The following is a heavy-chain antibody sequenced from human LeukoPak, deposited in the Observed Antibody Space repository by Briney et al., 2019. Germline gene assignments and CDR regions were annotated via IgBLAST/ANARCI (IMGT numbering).Heavy chain of an antibody. Sequence: PSETLSLTCAVYGGSFSGYYWSWIRQPPGKGLEWIGEINHSGSTNYNPSLKSRVTISVDTSKNQFSLKLSSVTAADTAVYYCARDLRFYDSSAYYYPLGYWGQGTLVTVSS. D-gene: IGHD3-22*01. CDR2: INHSGST. CDR3: ARDLRFYDSSAYYYPLGY. J-gene: IGHJ4*02. CDR1: GGSFSGYY. V-gene: IGHV4-34*01.